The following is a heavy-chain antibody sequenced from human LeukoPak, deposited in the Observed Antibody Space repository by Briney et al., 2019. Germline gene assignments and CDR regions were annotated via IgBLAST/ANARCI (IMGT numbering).Heavy chain of an antibody. V-gene: IGHV1-18*01. Sequence: GASVKVSCKASGYTFTSNGISWVRQAPGQGLEWMGWISAYNGNTNYAQKLQGRVTMTTDTSTSTAYMELRSLRSDDTAVYYCARDSRIAAEDYYYYGMDVWGQGTTVTVSS. J-gene: IGHJ6*02. CDR1: GYTFTSNG. CDR3: ARDSRIAAEDYYYYGMDV. D-gene: IGHD6-13*01. CDR2: ISAYNGNT.